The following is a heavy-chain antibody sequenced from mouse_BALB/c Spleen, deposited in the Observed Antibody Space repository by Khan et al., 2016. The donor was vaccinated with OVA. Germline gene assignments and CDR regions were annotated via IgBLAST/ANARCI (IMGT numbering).Heavy chain of an antibody. V-gene: IGHV9-2-1*01. CDR1: GYTFTDYS. CDR3: ARNVLDYYGSSPFAY. Sequence: QIQLVQSGPELKKPGETVKISCKASGYTFTDYSMHWVKQAPGKGLKWMGWINTETGEPTYADDFKGRFAISLETSASTAYLQINNLKNEDTATYFCARNVLDYYGSSPFAYWGQGTVVTVSA. D-gene: IGHD1-1*01. CDR2: INTETGEP. J-gene: IGHJ3*01.